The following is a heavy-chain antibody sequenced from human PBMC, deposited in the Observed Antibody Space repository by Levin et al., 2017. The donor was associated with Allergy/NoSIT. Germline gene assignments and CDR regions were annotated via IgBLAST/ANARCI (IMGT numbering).Heavy chain of an antibody. J-gene: IGHJ5*02. V-gene: IGHV3-23*01. D-gene: IGHD6-6*01. Sequence: PGGSLRLSCAASGFTFSSYAMSWVRQAPGKGLEWVSAISGSGGSTYYADSVKGRFTISRDNSKNTLYLQMNSLRAEDTAVYYCAKARRYSSSPMGWFDPWGQGTLVTVSS. CDR2: ISGSGGST. CDR3: AKARRYSSSPMGWFDP. CDR1: GFTFSSYA.